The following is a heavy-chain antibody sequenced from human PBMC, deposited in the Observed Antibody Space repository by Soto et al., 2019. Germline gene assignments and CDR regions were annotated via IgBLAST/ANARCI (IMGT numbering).Heavy chain of an antibody. CDR2: INHSGST. J-gene: IGHJ3*02. CDR1: GGSFSGYY. D-gene: IGHD2-15*01. Sequence: QVQLQQWGAGLLKPSETLSLTCAVYGGSFSGYYWSWIRQPPGKGLEGMGEINHSGSTNYSPSLKSRVTISVDSAKGQFSLKLSSVTAADTAVYYCATSRRIYCSGGSCYSGALDIWGQGTMVTVSS. CDR3: ATSRRIYCSGGSCYSGALDI. V-gene: IGHV4-34*01.